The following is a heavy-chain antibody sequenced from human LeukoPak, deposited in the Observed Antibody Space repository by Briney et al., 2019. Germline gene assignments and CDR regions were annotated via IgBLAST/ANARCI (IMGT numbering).Heavy chain of an antibody. CDR1: GYSISSGYY. V-gene: IGHV4-38-2*02. CDR3: AREARGGYCSSTSCYTFDY. Sequence: SETLSLTCTVSGYSISSGYYWGWIRQPPGKGLEWIGSIYHSGSTYYNPSLKSRVTISVDTSKNQFSLKLSSVTAADTAVYYCAREARGGYCSSTSCYTFDYWGQGTLVTVSS. CDR2: IYHSGST. D-gene: IGHD2-2*01. J-gene: IGHJ4*02.